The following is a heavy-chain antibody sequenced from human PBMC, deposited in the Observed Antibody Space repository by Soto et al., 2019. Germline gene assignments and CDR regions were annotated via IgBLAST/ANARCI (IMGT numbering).Heavy chain of an antibody. J-gene: IGHJ5*02. Sequence: QVQLVESGGGVVQPGRSLRLSCAASGFTFNNYGMHWVRQAPGKGLEWVAVISYDGSNKYYPDSVMGRFTISRDTSKNTLYLEMNSLRAEDTAVYYCAKDRESYLIRGWFDPWGQGTLVTVSS. CDR1: GFTFNNYG. V-gene: IGHV3-30*18. CDR2: ISYDGSNK. CDR3: AKDRESYLIRGWFDP. D-gene: IGHD2-2*01.